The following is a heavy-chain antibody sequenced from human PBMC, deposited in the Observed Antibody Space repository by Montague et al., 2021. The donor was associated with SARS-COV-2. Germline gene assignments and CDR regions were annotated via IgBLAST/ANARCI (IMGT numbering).Heavy chain of an antibody. V-gene: IGHV4-39*01. J-gene: IGHJ4*02. CDR1: GDSISSSSYN. CDR3: TRHVHMTWPEPSPGFDY. CDR2: VHYIGRP. D-gene: IGHD1-1*01. Sequence: SETLSLTCTVSGDSISSSSYNWGWIRQPPGKGLEWIGSVHYIGRPYYNPSLKIRVTIYVDTSKNQLSLNLSSVTAADTAVYYCTRHVHMTWPEPSPGFDYWGQGTLVTVSS.